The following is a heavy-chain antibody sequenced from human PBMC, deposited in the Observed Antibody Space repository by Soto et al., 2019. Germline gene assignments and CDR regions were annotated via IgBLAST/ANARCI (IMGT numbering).Heavy chain of an antibody. D-gene: IGHD3-16*01. V-gene: IGHV3-23*01. J-gene: IGHJ4*02. CDR1: GFKFSNYA. CDR3: AKDRRAGGNSAFYFDF. CDR2: ISATGGGT. Sequence: GGSLRLSCAASGFKFSNYAMSWVRQAPGKGLEWVSLISATGGGTYYADSVKGRFTISRDNSHNTLYLQMHSLTAEDTAVYYCAKDRRAGGNSAFYFDFWGQGAQVTISS.